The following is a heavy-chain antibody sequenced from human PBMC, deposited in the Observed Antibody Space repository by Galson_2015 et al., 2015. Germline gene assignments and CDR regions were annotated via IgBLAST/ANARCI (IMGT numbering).Heavy chain of an antibody. J-gene: IGHJ3*02. V-gene: IGHV1-18*01. Sequence: SVKVSCKASGYTFTSYGISWVRQAPGQGLEWMGWISAYNGNTNYAQKLQGRVTMTTDTSTSTAYMELRSLRSDDTAVYYCARETYYYDSSGYNHNAFDIWGQGTMVTVSS. CDR2: ISAYNGNT. CDR1: GYTFTSYG. D-gene: IGHD3-22*01. CDR3: ARETYYYDSSGYNHNAFDI.